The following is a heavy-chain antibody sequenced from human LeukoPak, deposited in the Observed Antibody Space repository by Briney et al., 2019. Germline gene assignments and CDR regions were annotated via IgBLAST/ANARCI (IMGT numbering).Heavy chain of an antibody. CDR1: GYTFTGYY. D-gene: IGHD1-26*01. J-gene: IGHJ4*02. CDR3: ARGRKYSGSYYSFDY. Sequence: ASVKVSCKASGYTFTGYYMHWVRQAPGQGLEWMGWINPNSGGTNYAQKFQGWVTMTRDTSISTAYMELSGLRSDDTAVYYCARGRKYSGSYYSFDYWGQGTLVTVSS. V-gene: IGHV1-2*04. CDR2: INPNSGGT.